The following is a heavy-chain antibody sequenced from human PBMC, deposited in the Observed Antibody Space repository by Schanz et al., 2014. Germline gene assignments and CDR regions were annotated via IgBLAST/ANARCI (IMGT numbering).Heavy chain of an antibody. D-gene: IGHD3-9*01. V-gene: IGHV3-66*01. CDR1: GFTVSSDH. Sequence: EVQLVESGGGLVKPGGSLGLSCVVSGFTVSSDHMSWVRQAPGKGLEWVSTIYASGATYYADSVKRRFTISRDNSKNTLYLQMNSLRAEDTAVYYCAKQIHYDILTVTRNWGQGTLVTVSS. J-gene: IGHJ4*02. CDR2: IYASGAT. CDR3: AKQIHYDILTVTRN.